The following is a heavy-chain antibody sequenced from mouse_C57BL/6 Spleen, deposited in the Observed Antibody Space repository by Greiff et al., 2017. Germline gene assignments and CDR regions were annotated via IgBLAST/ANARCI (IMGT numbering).Heavy chain of an antibody. D-gene: IGHD1-1*01. J-gene: IGHJ1*03. Sequence: VQLQQSGPELVKPGASVKISCKASGYSFTDYNMNWVKQSNGKSLEWIGVINPNYGTTSYNQKFKGKATLTVDQSSSTAYMQLNSLTSEDAAVYYCARYYGSSPYWYFDVWGTGTTVTVSS. CDR2: INPNYGTT. CDR1: GYSFTDYN. V-gene: IGHV1-39*01. CDR3: ARYYGSSPYWYFDV.